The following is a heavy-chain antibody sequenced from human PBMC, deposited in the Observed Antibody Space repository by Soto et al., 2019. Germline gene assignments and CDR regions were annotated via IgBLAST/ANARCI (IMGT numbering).Heavy chain of an antibody. J-gene: IGHJ4*02. Sequence: PSETLSLTCTVSRGSISSGTNYWAWIRQPPGKGLEWIANIYYSGSTFYNPSLKSRVTISLDTSKDQFSLKLKSVTAADTALYFCARQRTSVVTQAYFDVWGPGSLVTVSS. D-gene: IGHD2-21*02. CDR1: RGSISSGTNY. V-gene: IGHV4-39*01. CDR2: IYYSGST. CDR3: ARQRTSVVTQAYFDV.